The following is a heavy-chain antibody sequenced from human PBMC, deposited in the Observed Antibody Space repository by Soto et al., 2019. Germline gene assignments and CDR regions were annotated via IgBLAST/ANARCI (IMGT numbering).Heavy chain of an antibody. D-gene: IGHD3-22*01. J-gene: IGHJ5*02. CDR2: ISSSSSYI. Sequence: GESLKISCAASGFTFSSYSMNWVRQAPGKGLEWVSSISSSSSYIYYADSVKGRFTISRDNAKNSLYLQMNSLRAEDTAVYYCARDVTSSTYYYLSPGGFDPWGQGTLVTVSA. CDR3: ARDVTSSTYYYLSPGGFDP. CDR1: GFTFSSYS. V-gene: IGHV3-21*01.